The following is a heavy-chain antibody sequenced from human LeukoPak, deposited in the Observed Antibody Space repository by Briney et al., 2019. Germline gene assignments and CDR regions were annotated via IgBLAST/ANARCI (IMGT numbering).Heavy chain of an antibody. J-gene: IGHJ4*02. CDR1: GYTFTGYY. CDR3: ARAAAYYYDSSGYLFDY. CDR2: INPNTGGT. V-gene: IGHV1-2*02. Sequence: ASVKVSCKASGYTFTGYYIHWVRQVPGQGLEWMGWINPNTGGTNYVQKFQGRVTMTRDTSISTAYMELSSLRSDDTAVYYCARAAAYYYDSSGYLFDYWGQGTLVTVSS. D-gene: IGHD3-22*01.